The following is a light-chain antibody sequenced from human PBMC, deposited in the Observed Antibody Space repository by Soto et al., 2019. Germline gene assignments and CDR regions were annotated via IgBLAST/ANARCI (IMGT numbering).Light chain of an antibody. Sequence: QSVLTQPPSLSAAPGQKVTISCSGSSSNIGNNFVSWYQQLPGTAPKLLIYDNYHRPSGIPDRFSGSKSGTSATLGITGLQTGDEADYYCGTWDSSLSAGVFGGGTKLTVL. CDR2: DNY. V-gene: IGLV1-51*01. J-gene: IGLJ2*01. CDR1: SSNIGNNF. CDR3: GTWDSSLSAGV.